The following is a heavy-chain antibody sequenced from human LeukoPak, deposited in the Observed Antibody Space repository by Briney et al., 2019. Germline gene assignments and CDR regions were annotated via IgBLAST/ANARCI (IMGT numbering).Heavy chain of an antibody. Sequence: SENLSLTCTVSGVSISSSPYYWGWIRQPPGKGLEWIGSVYSSGSSYYNPSLKSRVTIFVDTSKNQFSLKVTSVTAADTATYYCARHKDDYDDYVWTYWGQGTLVTVSS. V-gene: IGHV4-39*01. CDR2: VYSSGSS. J-gene: IGHJ4*02. D-gene: IGHD4-17*01. CDR3: ARHKDDYDDYVWTY. CDR1: GVSISSSPYY.